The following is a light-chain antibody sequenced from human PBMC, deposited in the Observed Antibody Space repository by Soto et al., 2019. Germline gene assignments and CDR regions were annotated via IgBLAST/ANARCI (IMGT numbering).Light chain of an antibody. CDR3: AAWDESLNGQV. V-gene: IGLV1-44*01. Sequence: QSVLTQPPSVSGTPGQSVTISCSGSSSNIGGQTVSWYQQLPGTAPNLLIYSGHQRPSGVPDRFSASKSGSSASLAISGLQSEDECDYYCAAWDESLNGQVFGGGTKLTVL. CDR2: SGH. J-gene: IGLJ3*02. CDR1: SSNIGGQT.